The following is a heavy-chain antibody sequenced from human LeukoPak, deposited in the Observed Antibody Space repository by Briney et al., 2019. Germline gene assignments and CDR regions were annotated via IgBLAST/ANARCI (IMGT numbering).Heavy chain of an antibody. D-gene: IGHD1-26*01. Sequence: SETLSLTCIVSGGSISSSHYYWSWIRQPPGKGLEWIGYIYHSECTYYNPSLKGRVTISVDRSKNQFSLKLSSVTAADTAVYYCARVSGNYYDPWGQGTLVTVSS. CDR3: ARVSGNYYDP. CDR2: IYHSECT. J-gene: IGHJ5*02. CDR1: GGSISSSHYY. V-gene: IGHV4-30-2*01.